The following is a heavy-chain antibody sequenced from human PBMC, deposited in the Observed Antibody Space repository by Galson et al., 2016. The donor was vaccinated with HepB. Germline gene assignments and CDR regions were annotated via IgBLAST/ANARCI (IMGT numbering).Heavy chain of an antibody. CDR2: IAASGTFT. CDR3: AKDPYRLGNYFEY. D-gene: IGHD2-2*01. CDR1: GFTFRSYE. V-gene: IGHV3-48*03. J-gene: IGHJ4*02. Sequence: SLRLSCAASGFTFRSYEMNWVRQSPGKGLEWLSYIAASGTFTNYADSVKGRLTISRDNTKNSLFLQMNNLRAEDTAVYYCAKDPYRLGNYFEYWGQGTPVTVSS.